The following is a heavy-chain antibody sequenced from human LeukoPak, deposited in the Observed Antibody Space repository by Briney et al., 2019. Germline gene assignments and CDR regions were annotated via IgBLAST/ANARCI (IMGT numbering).Heavy chain of an antibody. D-gene: IGHD1-26*01. CDR1: GYNFNNYG. J-gene: IGHJ6*02. Sequence: AASVTVSCKASGYNFNNYGVSWVRQAPGQGLEWMGWISAKTGNTNYAQKVQGRVTMTTDTSTTTAYMELRSLGSDDTAVYYCARGSYPYSHGMDVWGQGTTVTVS. V-gene: IGHV1-18*01. CDR2: ISAKTGNT. CDR3: ARGSYPYSHGMDV.